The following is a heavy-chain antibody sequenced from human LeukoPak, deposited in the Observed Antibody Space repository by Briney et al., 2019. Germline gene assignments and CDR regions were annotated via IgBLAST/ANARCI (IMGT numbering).Heavy chain of an antibody. CDR2: INPNSGNT. D-gene: IGHD4-23*01. CDR3: ARGLLRWSTFDS. Sequence: ASVKVSCKASGYTFTSYDINWVRQATGQGLEWMGWINPNSGNTGYAQKFQGRVTMTRDTSISTACMELSSLRSEDTAVYYCARGLLRWSTFDSWGQGTLVTVSS. J-gene: IGHJ5*01. CDR1: GYTFTSYD. V-gene: IGHV1-8*01.